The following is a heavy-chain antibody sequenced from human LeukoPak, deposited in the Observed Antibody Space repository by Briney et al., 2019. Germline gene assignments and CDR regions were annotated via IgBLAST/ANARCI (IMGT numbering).Heavy chain of an antibody. CDR3: ARELNRSGWYSIFDY. CDR1: GESVSSNSAA. J-gene: IGHJ4*02. D-gene: IGHD6-19*01. Sequence: SQTLSLTCAISGESVSSNSAAWNWIRQSPSRDLEWLGRTYYRSKWYNDYAVSVKSRITINPDTSKNQFSLQLNSVTPEDTAVYYCARELNRSGWYSIFDYWGQGTLVTVSS. V-gene: IGHV6-1*01. CDR2: TYYRSKWYN.